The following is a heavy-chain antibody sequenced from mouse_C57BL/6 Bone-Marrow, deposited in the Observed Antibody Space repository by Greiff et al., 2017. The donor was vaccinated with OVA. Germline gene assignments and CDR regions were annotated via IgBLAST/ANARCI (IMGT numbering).Heavy chain of an antibody. Sequence: VQLQQSGAELVRPGASVKLSCTASGFNIKDDYMHWVKQRPEQGLEWIGWIDPENGDTEYASKFQGKATITADTSSNTAYLQLRSLTAEDTAVYYCTRRVWFAYWGQGTLVTVSA. J-gene: IGHJ3*01. CDR2: IDPENGDT. CDR3: TRRVWFAY. V-gene: IGHV14-4*01. CDR1: GFNIKDDY.